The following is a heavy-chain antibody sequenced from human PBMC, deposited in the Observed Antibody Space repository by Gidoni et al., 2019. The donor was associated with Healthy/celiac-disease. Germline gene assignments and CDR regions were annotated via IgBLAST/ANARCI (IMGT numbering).Heavy chain of an antibody. D-gene: IGHD2-21*02. J-gene: IGHJ1*01. V-gene: IGHV1-69*01. Sequence: QVQLVQSGAEVKKPWLSVKVAGMAFGGTFSSYAISWVRQAPGQGLEWMGGIIPIFGTANYAQKYQGRVTITADESTSTAYMGLSSLRSEDTAVYYCTRARRGGDQLQHWGQGTLVTVSS. CDR1: GGTFSSYA. CDR2: IIPIFGTA. CDR3: TRARRGGDQLQH.